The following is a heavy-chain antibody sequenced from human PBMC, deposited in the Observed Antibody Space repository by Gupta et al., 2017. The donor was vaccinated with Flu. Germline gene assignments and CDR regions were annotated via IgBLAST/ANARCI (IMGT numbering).Heavy chain of an antibody. Sequence: QVQLQQWGAGLLKPSETLSLTCTVYGGSFSGYYWSWIRQPPGKGLEWIGEINHSGSTNYNPSLKSRVTISVDTSKNQFSLKLSSVTAADTAVYYCAMRPYDYRTYYFDYWGQGTLVTVSS. CDR1: GGSFSGYY. CDR3: AMRPYDYRTYYFDY. J-gene: IGHJ4*02. V-gene: IGHV4-34*01. CDR2: INHSGST. D-gene: IGHD4-4*01.